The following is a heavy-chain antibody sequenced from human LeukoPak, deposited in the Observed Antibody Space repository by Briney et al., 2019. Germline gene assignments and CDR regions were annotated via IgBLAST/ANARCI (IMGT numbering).Heavy chain of an antibody. D-gene: IGHD5-18*01. Sequence: PGGSLRLSCVASGFTFSSYSMHWVRQAPGKGVEWVSSISSSSSYIYYADSVKGRFTISRDNAKNSLYLQMNSLRAEDTAVYYCARDAQEDTAMAFDYWGQGTLVTVSS. CDR2: ISSSSSYI. CDR3: ARDAQEDTAMAFDY. V-gene: IGHV3-21*01. J-gene: IGHJ4*02. CDR1: GFTFSSYS.